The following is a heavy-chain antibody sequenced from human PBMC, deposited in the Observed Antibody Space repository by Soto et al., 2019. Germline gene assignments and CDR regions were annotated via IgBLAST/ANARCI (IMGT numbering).Heavy chain of an antibody. Sequence: PSETLSLTCTVSGFSISSGCYYWSWLPPHPGKGLEWIGYIYYSGSTYYNPSLKSRVTISVDTSKNQFSLKLSSVTAAETAGYYVAEMPSPGGRETLVTVPQ. J-gene: IGHJ4*02. CDR2: IYYSGST. CDR1: GFSISSGCYY. D-gene: IGHD2-2*01. CDR3: AEMPSP. V-gene: IGHV4-31*03.